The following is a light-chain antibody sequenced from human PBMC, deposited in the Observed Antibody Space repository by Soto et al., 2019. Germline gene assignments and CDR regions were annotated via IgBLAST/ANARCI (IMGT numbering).Light chain of an antibody. J-gene: IGLJ1*01. CDR3: ISYTTSSTYV. Sequence: QSALTQPASVSGSPGQSITIPCTGTSSDVGGYEYVSWYQQHPGKAPKLMIYHVTNRPSGVSDRFSGPKSGNTASLTISGLQAEDEADYYCISYTTSSTYVFGTGTKLTVL. CDR2: HVT. V-gene: IGLV2-14*01. CDR1: SSDVGGYEY.